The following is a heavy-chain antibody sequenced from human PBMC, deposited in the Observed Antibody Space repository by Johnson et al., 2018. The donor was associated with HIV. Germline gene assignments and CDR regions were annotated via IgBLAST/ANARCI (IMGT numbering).Heavy chain of an antibody. CDR2: IKQDGSEK. D-gene: IGHD5-12*01. V-gene: IGHV3-7*01. CDR1: GFTFSAYA. J-gene: IGHJ3*02. Sequence: VQLVESGGGVVQPERSLRLSCAASGFTFSAYAMHWVRQAPGKGLEWVANIKQDGSEKYYVDSVKGRFTISRDNAKNSLYLQMNSLRAEDTAVYYCARVLRLPRLGAFDIWGQGTMVTVSS. CDR3: ARVLRLPRLGAFDI.